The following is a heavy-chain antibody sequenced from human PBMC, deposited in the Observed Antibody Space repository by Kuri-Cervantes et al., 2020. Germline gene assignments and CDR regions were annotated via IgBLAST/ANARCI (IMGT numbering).Heavy chain of an antibody. CDR1: GFTFSDYS. V-gene: IGHV3-48*04. CDR2: ISSSGSTI. CDR3: AREGSSGWYGYYYYYMDV. D-gene: IGHD6-19*01. J-gene: IGHJ6*03. Sequence: GESLKISCAASGFTFSDYSLNWVRQAPGKGLEWVSYISSSGSTIYYADSVKGRFTISRDNAKNSLYLQMNSLRAEDTAVYYCAREGSSGWYGYYYYYMDVWGKGTTVTVSS.